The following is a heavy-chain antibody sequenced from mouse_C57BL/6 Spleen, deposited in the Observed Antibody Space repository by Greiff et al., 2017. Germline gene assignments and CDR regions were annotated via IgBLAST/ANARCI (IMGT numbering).Heavy chain of an antibody. J-gene: IGHJ3*01. CDR2: ISYDGSN. CDR3: ARGGSNYDWFAY. Sequence: EVKLVESGPGLVKPSQSLSLTCSVTGYSITSGYYWNWIRQFPGNKLEWMGYISYDGSNNYNPSLKNRISITRDTSKNQFFLKLNSVTTEDTATYYCARGGSNYDWFAYWGQGTLVTVSA. V-gene: IGHV3-6*01. D-gene: IGHD2-5*01. CDR1: GYSITSGYY.